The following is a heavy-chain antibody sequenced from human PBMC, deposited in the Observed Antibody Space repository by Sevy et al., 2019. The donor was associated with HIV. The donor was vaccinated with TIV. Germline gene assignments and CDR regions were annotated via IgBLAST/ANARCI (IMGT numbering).Heavy chain of an antibody. CDR2: ISYDGSNK. Sequence: GGSLRLSCAASGFTFSNYAIHWVRQAPGKGLEWVAVISYDGSNKYYADSVKGRFTISRDNSKNTLYLQMNSLRAEDTAVYYCARGCSNSVWFYYFDYWGQGTLVTVSS. D-gene: IGHD6-19*01. J-gene: IGHJ4*02. CDR1: GFTFSNYA. CDR3: ARGCSNSVWFYYFDY. V-gene: IGHV3-30-3*01.